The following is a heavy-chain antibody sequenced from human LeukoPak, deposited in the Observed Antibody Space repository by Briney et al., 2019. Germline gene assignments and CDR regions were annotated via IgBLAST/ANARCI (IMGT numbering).Heavy chain of an antibody. CDR1: GFTFTSYA. V-gene: IGHV3-30-3*01. Sequence: GGSLRLTCAAFGFTFTSYAMHWVRQAPGKGLEWVAVISYDGSNKYYADSVKGRFTISRDNSKNTLYLQMNSLRAEDTAVYYCASERWNWFDPWGQGTLVTVSS. J-gene: IGHJ5*02. CDR2: ISYDGSNK. CDR3: ASERWNWFDP.